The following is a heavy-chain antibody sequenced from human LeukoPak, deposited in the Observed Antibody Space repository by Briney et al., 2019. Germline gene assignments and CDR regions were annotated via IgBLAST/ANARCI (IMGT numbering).Heavy chain of an antibody. CDR2: IYQSGST. CDR3: ARGYYYYYMDV. Sequence: SQTLSLTCTVSGGSISSGGYYWSWSRQPPGKGLEWLGYIYQSGSTYYNPSLKSRVTISVDRSKNQFSLKLSSVTATDTAVYYCARGYYYYYMDVWGKGTPVTVSS. V-gene: IGHV4-30-2*01. J-gene: IGHJ6*03. CDR1: GGSISSGGYY.